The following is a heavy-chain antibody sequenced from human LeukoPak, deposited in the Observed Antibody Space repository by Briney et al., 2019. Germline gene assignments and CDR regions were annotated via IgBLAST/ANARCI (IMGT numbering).Heavy chain of an antibody. CDR3: AKEGGYIRGWYPYYFDY. J-gene: IGHJ4*02. Sequence: QPGGSLRLSCAASGFTVNRTYMSWVRQAPGRGLKWVSVIYSGGATYYSDSVKGRFTISRDNSKNTLYLQMNSLRAEDTAVYYCAKEGGYIRGWYPYYFDYWGQGTLVTVSS. V-gene: IGHV3-66*01. CDR1: GFTVNRTY. CDR2: IYSGGAT. D-gene: IGHD6-19*01.